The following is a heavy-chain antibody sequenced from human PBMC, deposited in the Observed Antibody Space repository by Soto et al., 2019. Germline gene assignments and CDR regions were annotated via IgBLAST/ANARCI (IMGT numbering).Heavy chain of an antibody. D-gene: IGHD3-22*01. CDR2: IYYSGST. CDR3: ARHNYDSSGTAVDV. CDR1: GGSISSGGYY. V-gene: IGHV4-31*03. J-gene: IGHJ6*02. Sequence: QVQLQESGPGLVKPSQTLSLTCTVSGGSISSGGYYWSWIRQHPGKGLEWIGYIYYSGSTYYNPSLKSRGTISVDTSQNQFSLKLSSVTAADTAVYYCARHNYDSSGTAVDVWGQGTTVTVSS.